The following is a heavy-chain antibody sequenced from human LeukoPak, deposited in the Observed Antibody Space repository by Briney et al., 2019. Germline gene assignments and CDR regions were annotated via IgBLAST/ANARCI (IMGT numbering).Heavy chain of an antibody. D-gene: IGHD3-16*01. CDR1: GYRFTSYW. V-gene: IGHV5-51*01. J-gene: IGHJ1*01. CDR2: IYPVDSDT. Sequence: KGGESLKISCKSSGYRFTSYWIGWVRQMPGKGLEWMGIIYPVDSDTRYSPSFQGQVIISADRSTSTAYLQWSSLKASDTAMYYCARRGSLSEPFAEYFLHWGQGTLVTVSS. CDR3: ARRGSLSEPFAEYFLH.